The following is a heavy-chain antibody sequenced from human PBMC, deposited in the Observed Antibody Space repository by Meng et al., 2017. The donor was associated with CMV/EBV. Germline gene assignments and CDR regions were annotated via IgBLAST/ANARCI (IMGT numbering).Heavy chain of an antibody. CDR3: ARAVPAAIGKSWFDP. CDR2: INSDGSST. D-gene: IGHD2-2*01. CDR1: GFTFSSYW. J-gene: IGHJ5*02. Sequence: ESPKISGAASGFTFSSYWMHWVRQAPGKGLVWVSRINSDGSSTSYADSVKGRFTISRDNAKNTLYLQMNSLRAEDTALYYCARAVPAAIGKSWFDPWGQGTLVTVSS. V-gene: IGHV3-74*01.